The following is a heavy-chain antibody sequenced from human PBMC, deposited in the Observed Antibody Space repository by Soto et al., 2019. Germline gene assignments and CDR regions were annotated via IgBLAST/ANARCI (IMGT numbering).Heavy chain of an antibody. CDR3: ARDDGSSWSVDY. Sequence: PVGSLRLSCAASGFTFSTYAMSWVRQAPGQGLEWVARISGSGGRTNYADSVKGRFTISRDISKNTLYLQMNSLRAEDTAVYYCARDDGSSWSVDYWGQGTLVTVSS. CDR1: GFTFSTYA. V-gene: IGHV3-23*01. D-gene: IGHD6-13*01. CDR2: ISGSGGRT. J-gene: IGHJ4*02.